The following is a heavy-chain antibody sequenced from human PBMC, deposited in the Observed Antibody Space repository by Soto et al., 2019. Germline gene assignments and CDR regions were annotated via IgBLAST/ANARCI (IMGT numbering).Heavy chain of an antibody. CDR1: GYSFTNYW. CDR3: ASRPPSGTDAFDI. V-gene: IGHV5-10-1*01. J-gene: IGHJ3*02. D-gene: IGHD1-26*01. Sequence: GESLKISCRGSGYSFTNYWISWVRQTPGKGLEWMGRIDPSDSYTNYGPSFQGHVTISADKSISTAYLQWSSLKASDTAMDYCASRPPSGTDAFDIWGQRTMVTVSS. CDR2: IDPSDSYT.